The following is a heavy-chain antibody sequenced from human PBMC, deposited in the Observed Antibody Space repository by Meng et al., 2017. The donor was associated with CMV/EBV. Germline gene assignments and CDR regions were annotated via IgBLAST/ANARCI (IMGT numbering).Heavy chain of an antibody. Sequence: ASLKVSCKASGGTFSSYAISWVRQAPGQGLEWMGWISAYNGNTNYAQKFQGRVTITRNTSISTAYMELSSLRSEDTAVYYCARGEGFDCSSTSCYIYYYYYYGMDVWGQGTTVTVSS. D-gene: IGHD2-2*02. J-gene: IGHJ6*02. CDR1: GGTFSSYA. CDR2: ISAYNGNT. CDR3: ARGEGFDCSSTSCYIYYYYYYGMDV. V-gene: IGHV1-8*03.